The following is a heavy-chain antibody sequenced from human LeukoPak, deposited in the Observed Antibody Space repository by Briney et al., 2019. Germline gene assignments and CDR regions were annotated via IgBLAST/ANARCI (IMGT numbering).Heavy chain of an antibody. J-gene: IGHJ4*02. CDR2: MSYYGSNK. Sequence: GGSLRLSCAASGFTFSSSGMHWVRQAPGKGLEWVAVMSYYGSNKYYADSVKGRFTISRDNSKNTLYLQMNSLRTEDTAIYYCAKGSLGGLANNGDYSVFDYWGRGTLVTVSS. V-gene: IGHV3-30*18. D-gene: IGHD4-17*01. CDR1: GFTFSSSG. CDR3: AKGSLGGLANNGDYSVFDY.